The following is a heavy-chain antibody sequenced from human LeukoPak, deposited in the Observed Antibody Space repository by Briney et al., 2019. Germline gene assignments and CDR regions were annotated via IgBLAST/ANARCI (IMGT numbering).Heavy chain of an antibody. CDR2: IYYSGST. CDR3: ARQGDFWSGYPSDY. J-gene: IGHJ4*02. D-gene: IGHD3-3*01. V-gene: IGHV4-39*01. Sequence: SETLSLTCTVSGDSISSSTYYCGWIRQPPGKGLEWIGSIYYSGSTYYNPSLKSRVTISVDTSKNQFSLKLRSVSDADTAVYYCARQGDFWSGYPSDYWGQGTLVTVSS. CDR1: GDSISSSTYY.